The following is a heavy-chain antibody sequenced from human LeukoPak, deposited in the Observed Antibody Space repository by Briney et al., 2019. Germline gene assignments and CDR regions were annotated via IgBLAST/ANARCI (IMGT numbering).Heavy chain of an antibody. CDR3: QLEQPDY. V-gene: IGHV7-4-1*02. D-gene: IGHD1/OR15-1a*01. CDR1: GYSFTTYA. J-gene: IGHJ4*02. CDR2: INTNTGNP. Sequence: ASAEVSCKASGYSFTTYAMNWVRQAPGQGLEWMGWINTNTGNPTYAQGFTGRFVFSLDTSVSTAYLQISSLKAEDTAVYYCQLEQPDYWGQGTLVTVSS.